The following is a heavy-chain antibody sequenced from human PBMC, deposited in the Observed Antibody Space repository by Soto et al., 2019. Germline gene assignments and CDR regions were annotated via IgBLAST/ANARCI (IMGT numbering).Heavy chain of an antibody. CDR1: GFTFSSYA. Sequence: QVQLVESGVGVVQPGRSLRLSCAASGFTFSSYAMHWVRQAPGKGLEWVAVISYDGSNKYYADSVTGRFTISRDNSKNTLYLQMNSLRAEDTAVYYCARDWGVVVVAATLFYCGQGTLVTVSS. J-gene: IGHJ4*02. CDR3: ARDWGVVVVAATLFY. D-gene: IGHD2-15*01. V-gene: IGHV3-30-3*01. CDR2: ISYDGSNK.